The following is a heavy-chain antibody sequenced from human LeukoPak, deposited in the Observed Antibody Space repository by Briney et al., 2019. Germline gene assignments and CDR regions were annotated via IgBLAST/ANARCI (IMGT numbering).Heavy chain of an antibody. J-gene: IGHJ5*02. Sequence: GGSLRLSCAASGFTFSSYAMHWVRQAPGKGLEWVAVISYDGSNKYYADSVKGRFTISRDNSKNTLYLRMNSLRAEDTAVYYCARDRVGVQVPAANTNWFDPWGQGTLVTVSS. CDR3: ARDRVGVQVPAANTNWFDP. V-gene: IGHV3-30-3*01. CDR2: ISYDGSNK. CDR1: GFTFSSYA. D-gene: IGHD2-2*01.